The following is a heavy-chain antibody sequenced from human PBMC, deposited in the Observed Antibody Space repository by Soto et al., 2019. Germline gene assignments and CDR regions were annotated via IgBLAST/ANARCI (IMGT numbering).Heavy chain of an antibody. CDR3: ARLVSLLQPIDS. Sequence: GESLKISCQTSGYTFTNYWIGWVRQMPGGGLEWLGLIFHRAFDVRYSPSFEGQVTISADRSTATALLQWRSLEASDSALYFCARLVSLLQPIDSWGQGTPVTVSS. CDR1: GYTFTNYW. D-gene: IGHD4-4*01. CDR2: IFHRAFDV. J-gene: IGHJ5*01. V-gene: IGHV5-51*01.